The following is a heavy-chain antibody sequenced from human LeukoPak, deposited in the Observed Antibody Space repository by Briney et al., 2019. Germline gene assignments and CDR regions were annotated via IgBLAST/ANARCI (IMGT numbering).Heavy chain of an antibody. Sequence: ASVKVSCKASGYTFTSYGISWVRQAPGQGLEWMGWISAYNGNTNYAQKLQGRVTMTTDTSTSTAYMELRSLRSDDTAVYYCATSSRHYYDSSGYSYYYYYYGMDVWGQGTTVTVSS. CDR3: ATSSRHYYDSSGYSYYYYYYGMDV. D-gene: IGHD3-22*01. CDR1: GYTFTSYG. V-gene: IGHV1-18*01. J-gene: IGHJ6*02. CDR2: ISAYNGNT.